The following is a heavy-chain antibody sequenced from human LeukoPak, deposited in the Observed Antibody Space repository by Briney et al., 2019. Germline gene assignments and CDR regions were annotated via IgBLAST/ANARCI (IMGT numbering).Heavy chain of an antibody. J-gene: IGHJ4*02. CDR2: ISNGGGST. D-gene: IGHD3-3*01. CDR1: GFTLSSYP. Sequence: GALILSCAASGFTLSSYPVTWVRQAPGKGLEWVSAISNGGGSTNYADSVKGRFTISRDNPMNTVFLQMNSLRAEDTAVYYCATGGPGFLEWLPLDNWGQGTLATVSS. V-gene: IGHV3-23*01. CDR3: ATGGPGFLEWLPLDN.